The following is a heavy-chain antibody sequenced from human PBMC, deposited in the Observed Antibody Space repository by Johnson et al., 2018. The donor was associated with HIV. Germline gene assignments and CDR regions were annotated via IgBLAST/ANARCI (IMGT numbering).Heavy chain of an antibody. CDR1: GFTFSNAW. CDR2: IKSKTDGGTT. CDR3: TTVKLSGRYSGNGLDI. Sequence: VQLVESGGGLVKPGGSLRLSCAASGFTFSNAWMSWVRQAPGKGLEWVGRIKSKTDGGTTDYAAPVKGRFTISRDDSQNTLYLQMNSLKTEDPAGYYCTTVKLSGRYSGNGLDIWGQGTIVPVS. D-gene: IGHD1-26*01. V-gene: IGHV3-15*01. J-gene: IGHJ3*02.